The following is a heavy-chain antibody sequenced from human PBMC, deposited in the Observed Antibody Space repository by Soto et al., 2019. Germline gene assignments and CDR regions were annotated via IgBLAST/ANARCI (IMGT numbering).Heavy chain of an antibody. Sequence: PSETLSLTCTVSGGSISSGGYYWSWIRHHPGKGLEWIGYIYYSGSTYYNPSLKSRVTISVDTSKNQFSLKLSSVTAADTAVYYCARERKGSSVKFRFDPWGQGTLVTVSS. CDR3: ARERKGSSVKFRFDP. D-gene: IGHD6-6*01. CDR2: IYYSGST. V-gene: IGHV4-31*03. CDR1: GGSISSGGYY. J-gene: IGHJ5*02.